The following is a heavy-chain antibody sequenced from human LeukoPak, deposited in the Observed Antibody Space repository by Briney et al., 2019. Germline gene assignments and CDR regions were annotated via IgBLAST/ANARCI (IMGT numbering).Heavy chain of an antibody. J-gene: IGHJ5*02. CDR1: RFTFSSYE. V-gene: IGHV3-48*03. CDR2: ISGSGIK. Sequence: PGGSLRLSCAASRFTFSSYEMNWVRQAPGKGLEWVSYISGSGIKHYADSVKGRFTISRDNSKNTLYLQMNSLRAEDTAVYYCAKDLSPTMIVVAVDVPFDPWGQGTLVTVSS. CDR3: AKDLSPTMIVVAVDVPFDP. D-gene: IGHD3-22*01.